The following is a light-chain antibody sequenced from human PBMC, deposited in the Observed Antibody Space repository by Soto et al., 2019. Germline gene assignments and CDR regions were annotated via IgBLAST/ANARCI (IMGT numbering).Light chain of an antibody. Sequence: EIVLTQSPATLSLSPGERATLSCRASQTVSNYLLWYQQKPGQAPRLLIYDASSRASGTPDRFSGSGSGTDFSLTISRLEPEDFAVYYCQQYGTSPQTFGQGTKVDIK. V-gene: IGKV3-20*01. J-gene: IGKJ1*01. CDR1: QTVSNY. CDR2: DAS. CDR3: QQYGTSPQT.